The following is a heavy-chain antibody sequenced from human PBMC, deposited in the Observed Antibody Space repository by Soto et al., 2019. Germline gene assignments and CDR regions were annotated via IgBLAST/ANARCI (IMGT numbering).Heavy chain of an antibody. Sequence: GGSLRLSCAASGFTLRNYAMHWVRQAPGKGLEYVSAVSSNGGSTYYANSVKDRFTISRDNSKNTLYLQMGSLRAEDMAVYFCARLAPLGPHAYWNSDLWGRGTLVTVSS. CDR3: ARLAPLGPHAYWNSDL. J-gene: IGHJ2*01. CDR1: GFTLRNYA. D-gene: IGHD1-26*01. V-gene: IGHV3-64*01. CDR2: VSSNGGST.